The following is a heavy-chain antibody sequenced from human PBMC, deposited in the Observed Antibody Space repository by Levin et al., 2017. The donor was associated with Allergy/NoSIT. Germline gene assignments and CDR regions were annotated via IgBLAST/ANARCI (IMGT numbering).Heavy chain of an antibody. CDR3: ARASSSGWYGSFGSAGSPYYFDY. J-gene: IGHJ4*02. V-gene: IGHV4-59*01. CDR2: IYYSGST. D-gene: IGHD6-19*01. Sequence: NASETLSLTCTVSGGSISRYYWTWIRQPPGKGLEWIGYIYYSGSTNYNPSLKSRVTISVDTSKNQFSLKLSSVTAADTAVYYCARASSSGWYGSFGSAGSPYYFDYWGQGTLVTVSS. CDR1: GGSISRYY.